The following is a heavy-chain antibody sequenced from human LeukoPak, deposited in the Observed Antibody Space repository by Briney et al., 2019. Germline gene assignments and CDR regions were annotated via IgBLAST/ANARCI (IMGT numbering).Heavy chain of an antibody. CDR1: GFTFSDYY. D-gene: IGHD6-19*01. CDR2: ISSSSSYI. CDR3: ARDRVAVAGTPIDY. J-gene: IGHJ4*02. V-gene: IGHV3-21*01. Sequence: GGSLRLSCAASGFTFSDYYMNWVRQAPGKGLEWVSSISSSSSYIYYADSLKGRFTISRDNAKNSLYLQMNSLRAEDTAIYHCARDRVAVAGTPIDYWGQGTLVTVSS.